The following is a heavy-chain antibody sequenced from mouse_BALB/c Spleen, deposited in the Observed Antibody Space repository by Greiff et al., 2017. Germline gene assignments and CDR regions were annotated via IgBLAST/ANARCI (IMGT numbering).Heavy chain of an antibody. Sequence: DVMLVESGGDLVKPGGSLKLSCAASGFTFSSYGMSWVRQTPDKRLEWVATISSGGSYTYYPDSVKGRFTISRDNAKNTLYLQMSSLKSEDTAMYYCARQNYRYDSYAMDYWGQGTSVTVSS. D-gene: IGHD2-14*01. V-gene: IGHV5-6*02. J-gene: IGHJ4*01. CDR3: ARQNYRYDSYAMDY. CDR1: GFTFSSYG. CDR2: ISSGGSYT.